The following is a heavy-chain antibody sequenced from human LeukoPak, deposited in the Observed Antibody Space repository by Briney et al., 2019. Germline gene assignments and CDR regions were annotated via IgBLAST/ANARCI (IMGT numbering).Heavy chain of an antibody. Sequence: SETLSLTCTVSGGSIRTYYWSWIRQPPGKGLEWIGFTSYSGSTTYSPSLKSRVTISLDMSKNQFSLELTSVTAADTAVYYCARDLGSVSQYYYYMDVWGKGTTVTVSS. J-gene: IGHJ6*03. CDR1: GGSIRTYY. D-gene: IGHD2-15*01. V-gene: IGHV4-59*01. CDR3: ARDLGSVSQYYYYMDV. CDR2: TSYSGST.